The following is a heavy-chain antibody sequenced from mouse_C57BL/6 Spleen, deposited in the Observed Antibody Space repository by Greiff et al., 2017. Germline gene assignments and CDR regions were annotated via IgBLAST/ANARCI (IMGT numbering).Heavy chain of an antibody. CDR2: IYPGSGNT. Sequence: QVQLQQSGAELVRPGASVKLSCKASGYTFTDYYINWVKQRPGQGLEWIARIYPGSGNTYYNEKFKGKATLTADKSSSTAYMQLSSLTAEDSAVYFCAREDDGCGYDMDDWGKGTTVTVSS. J-gene: IGHJ4*01. CDR3: AREDDGCGYDMDD. V-gene: IGHV1-76*01. D-gene: IGHD1-1*01. CDR1: GYTFTDYY.